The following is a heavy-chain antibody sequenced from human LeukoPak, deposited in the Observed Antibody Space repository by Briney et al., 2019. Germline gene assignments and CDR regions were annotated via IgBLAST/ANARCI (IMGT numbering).Heavy chain of an antibody. V-gene: IGHV4-39*07. CDR2: IYYSGNT. CDR3: ARGRFAELLFDI. J-gene: IGHJ4*02. Sequence: SETLSLTCTVSGGSISSRSYYWGWIRQPPGKGLEWIGSIYYSGNTYYNPSLKSRVTISVDTSTNQFSLKLRSVTAADTAVYYCARGRFAELLFDIWGQGTLVTVSS. CDR1: GGSISSRSYY. D-gene: IGHD3-10*01.